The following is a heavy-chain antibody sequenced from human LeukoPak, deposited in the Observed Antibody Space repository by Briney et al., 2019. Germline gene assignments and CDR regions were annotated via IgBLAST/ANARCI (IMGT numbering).Heavy chain of an antibody. J-gene: IGHJ4*02. V-gene: IGHV7-4-1*02. CDR1: GYTFSSYA. D-gene: IGHD3-10*01. Sequence: GASVKVSCKASGYTFSSYAINWVRQAPGQGLEWMGWINTNTGNPMYAQGFTGRFVFSLDTPVTTAYLQISSLKAEDTAVYYCARESVRGVVILDYWGQGTLVTVSS. CDR3: ARESVRGVVILDY. CDR2: INTNTGNP.